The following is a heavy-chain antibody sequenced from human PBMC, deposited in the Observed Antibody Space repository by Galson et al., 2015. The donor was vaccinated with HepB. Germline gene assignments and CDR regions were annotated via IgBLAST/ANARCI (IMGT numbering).Heavy chain of an antibody. V-gene: IGHV4-4*02. Sequence: ETLSLTCAVSGGSIRNSNWWTWVRQSPGKGLEWIGEIYQSGDSNYNPSLKSRVTMSVDKSKNQFSLKLTSVTAADTAMYYCARAQYCSSTTCYSANYYFDYWGQGIPVTVSS. D-gene: IGHD2-2*02. CDR1: GGSIRNSNW. CDR3: ARAQYCSSTTCYSANYYFDY. CDR2: IYQSGDS. J-gene: IGHJ4*02.